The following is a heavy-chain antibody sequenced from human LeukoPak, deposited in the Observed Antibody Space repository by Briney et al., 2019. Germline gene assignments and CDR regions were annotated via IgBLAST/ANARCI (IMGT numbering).Heavy chain of an antibody. V-gene: IGHV3-23*01. CDR3: AKDRSVAYGSGHRDLYYYGMDV. CDR2: ISGSGGST. D-gene: IGHD3-10*01. Sequence: VGSLRHSRAAPRFTLSSYARSGVRQAPEKGREWVSAISGSGGSTDYADSVKGRFTISRDNSKNTLYLQMNSMRAEDKAVYYCAKDRSVAYGSGHRDLYYYGMDVWGQRTTVTVSS. J-gene: IGHJ6*02. CDR1: RFTLSSYA.